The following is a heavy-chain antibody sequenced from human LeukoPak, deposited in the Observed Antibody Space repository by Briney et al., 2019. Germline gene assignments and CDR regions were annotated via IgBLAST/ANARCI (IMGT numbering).Heavy chain of an antibody. CDR2: INPNSGGT. CDR3: ARDHRAHTAMVRPIRDYYFDY. Sequence: GASVKVSCKASGYTFTGYYMHWVRQAPGQGLEWMGWINPNSGGTNYAQKFQGRVTMTRDTSISTAYMELSRLRSDDTAVYYCARDHRAHTAMVRPIRDYYFDYWGQGTLVTVSS. CDR1: GYTFTGYY. J-gene: IGHJ4*02. V-gene: IGHV1-2*02. D-gene: IGHD5-18*01.